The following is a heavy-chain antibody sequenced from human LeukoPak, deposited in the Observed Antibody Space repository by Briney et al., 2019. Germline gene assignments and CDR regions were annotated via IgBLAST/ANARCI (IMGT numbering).Heavy chain of an antibody. CDR1: GFTFSSYE. D-gene: IGHD3-3*01. CDR3: ARGVSHPDFGVVIIGVNYYYYGMDV. Sequence: GGSLRLSCAASGFTFSSYEMNWVRQAPGKGLEWVSYISSSGSTIYYADSVKGRFTISRDNAKNSLYLRMNSLRAEDTAVYYCARGVSHPDFGVVIIGVNYYYYGMDVWGQGTTVTVSS. CDR2: ISSSGSTI. V-gene: IGHV3-48*03. J-gene: IGHJ6*02.